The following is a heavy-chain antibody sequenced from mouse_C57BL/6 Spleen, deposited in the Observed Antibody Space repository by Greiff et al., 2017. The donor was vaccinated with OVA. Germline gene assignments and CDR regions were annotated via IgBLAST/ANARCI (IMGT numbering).Heavy chain of an antibody. CDR1: SYTFTSYW. J-gene: IGHJ1*03. CDR2: IYPGSGST. V-gene: IGHV1-55*01. D-gene: IGHD1-1*01. CDR3: ARRYYGSSYWYFDV. Sequence: QVQLKQPGAELVKPGASVKMSCKASSYTFTSYWITWVKQRPGQGLEWIGDIYPGSGSTNYNEKFKSKATLTVDTSSSTAYMQLSSLTSEDSAVYYCARRYYGSSYWYFDVWGTGTTVTVSS.